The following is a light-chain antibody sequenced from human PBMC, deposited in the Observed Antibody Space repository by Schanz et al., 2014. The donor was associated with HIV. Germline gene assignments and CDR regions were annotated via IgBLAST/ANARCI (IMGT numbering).Light chain of an antibody. V-gene: IGKV1-17*01. J-gene: IGKJ5*01. Sequence: DIQMTQSPSSQSASVGDRVTITCRASQDIGNDLGWYQQKPGQAPKRLIYAASKLQSGVPSRFIGSGSGTEFTLTISSLQPEYFASDYCLQHNTCPLSFGQGTRLDIK. CDR3: LQHNTCPLS. CDR1: QDIGND. CDR2: AAS.